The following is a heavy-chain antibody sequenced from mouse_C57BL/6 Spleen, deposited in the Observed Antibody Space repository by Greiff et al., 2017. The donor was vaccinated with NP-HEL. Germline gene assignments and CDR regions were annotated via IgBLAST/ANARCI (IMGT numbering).Heavy chain of an antibody. CDR3: ASLTTVVDWYFDV. D-gene: IGHD1-1*01. CDR2: INPNYGTT. CDR1: GYSFTDYN. Sequence: VQLQQSGPELVKPGASVKISCKASGYSFTDYNMNWVKQSNGKSLEWIGVINPNYGTTSYNQKFKGKATLTVDQSSSTAYMQLNRLTSEDSAVYYCASLTTVVDWYFDVWGTGTTVTVSS. V-gene: IGHV1-39*01. J-gene: IGHJ1*03.